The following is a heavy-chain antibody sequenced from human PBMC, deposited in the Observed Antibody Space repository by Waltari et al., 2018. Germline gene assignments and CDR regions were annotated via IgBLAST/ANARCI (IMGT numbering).Heavy chain of an antibody. J-gene: IGHJ2*01. Sequence: EVQLVQSGGGLIQPGGSLRLSCAASGFTVTSNDMSWVRQAPGKGLEWGSGVDSGWDTHYSDSVKGRFTVSRDTSENTLYLQMISLRAEDSAVYYCARDPQGYWYFDLWGRGALVTVSS. CDR1: GFTVTSND. CDR2: VDSGWDT. CDR3: ARDPQGYWYFDL. V-gene: IGHV3-53*01.